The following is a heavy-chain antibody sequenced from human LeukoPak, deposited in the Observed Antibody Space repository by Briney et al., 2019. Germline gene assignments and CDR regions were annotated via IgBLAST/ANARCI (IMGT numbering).Heavy chain of an antibody. J-gene: IGHJ4*02. Sequence: GGPLRLSCAASGFTFSSYSMNWVCQAPGKGLEWVSSISSSSSYIYYADSVKGRFTISRDNAKNSLFLQMNSLRDEDTAVYYCARIYYGSGTPPHWGQGTLVTVSS. CDR1: GFTFSSYS. CDR2: ISSSSSYI. D-gene: IGHD3-10*01. CDR3: ARIYYGSGTPPH. V-gene: IGHV3-21*01.